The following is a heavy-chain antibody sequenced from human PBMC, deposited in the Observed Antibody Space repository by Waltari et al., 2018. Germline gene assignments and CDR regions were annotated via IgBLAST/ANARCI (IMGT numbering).Heavy chain of an antibody. V-gene: IGHV4-38-2*01. CDR1: GYSISSGYY. Sequence: QVQLQESGPGLVKPSETLSLTCAVSGYSISSGYYWGWFRQPPGKGLEWIGSIYHSGSTYYNPSLKSRVTISVDTSKNQFSLKLSSVTAADTAVYYCARLNGDYLYFQHWGQGTLVTVSS. CDR2: IYHSGST. J-gene: IGHJ1*01. D-gene: IGHD4-17*01. CDR3: ARLNGDYLYFQH.